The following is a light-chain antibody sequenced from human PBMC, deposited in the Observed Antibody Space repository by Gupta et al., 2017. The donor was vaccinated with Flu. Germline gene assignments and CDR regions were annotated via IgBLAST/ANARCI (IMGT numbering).Light chain of an antibody. J-gene: IGLJ3*02. V-gene: IGLV1-40*01. CDR1: SSNIGAGYD. CDR3: QSYDSSLSGGV. Sequence: QSVLTKPLSDSGAPGPRVTITCPGSSSNIGAGYDVHWYQQLPGTAPKLLIYGNSNRPSGVPDRFSGSKSGTSASLAITGLQAEDEADYYCQSYDSSLSGGVFGGGTKLTVL. CDR2: GNS.